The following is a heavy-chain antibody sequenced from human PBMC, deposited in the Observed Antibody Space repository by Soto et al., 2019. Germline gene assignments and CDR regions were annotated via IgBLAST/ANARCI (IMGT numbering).Heavy chain of an antibody. CDR3: AAELCGGSCYSVHYYYKDV. D-gene: IGHD2-15*01. V-gene: IGHV1-58*02. J-gene: IGHJ6*03. CDR2: IVVGSGNT. Sequence: QMPLVQSGPEVKKPGTSVKVSCKASGFTFTSSAMQWVRQARGQRLEWIGWIVVGSGNTNYAQKFQERVTITRDMSTSTAYMELSSLRSEDTAVYYCAAELCGGSCYSVHYYYKDVWGKGTTVTVSS. CDR1: GFTFTSSA.